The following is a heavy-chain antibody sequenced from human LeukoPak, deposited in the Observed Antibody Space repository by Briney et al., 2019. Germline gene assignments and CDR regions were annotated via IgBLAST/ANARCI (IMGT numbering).Heavy chain of an antibody. V-gene: IGHV3-23*01. CDR3: AKRGVVIRVILVGFHKEAYYFDS. CDR1: GITLSNYG. D-gene: IGHD3-22*01. Sequence: GGSLRLSCAVSGITLSNYGMSWVRQAPGKGLEWVAGISGSGGSTNYADSVKGRFTISRDNPKNTLYLHMNSLRAEDTAVYFCAKRGVVIRVILVGFHKEAYYFDSWGQGALVSVSS. J-gene: IGHJ4*02. CDR2: ISGSGGST.